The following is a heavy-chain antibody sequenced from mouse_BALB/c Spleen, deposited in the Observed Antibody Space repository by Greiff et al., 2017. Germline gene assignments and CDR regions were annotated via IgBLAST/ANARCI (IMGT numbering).Heavy chain of an antibody. CDR1: GFSLSTSGMG. CDR2: IYWDDDK. D-gene: IGHD2-1*01. J-gene: IGHJ4*01. CDR3: ARNYYGNYPYYAMDY. Sequence: QVTLKESGPGILQPSQTLSLTCSFSGFSLSTSGMGVSWIRQPSGKGLEWLAHIYWDDDKRYNPSLKSRLTISKDTSRNQVFLKITSVDTADTATYYCARNYYGNYPYYAMDYWGQGTSVTVSS. V-gene: IGHV8-12*01.